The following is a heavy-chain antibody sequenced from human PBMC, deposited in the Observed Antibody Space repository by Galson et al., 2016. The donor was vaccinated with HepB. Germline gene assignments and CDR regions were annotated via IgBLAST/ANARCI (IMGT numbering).Heavy chain of an antibody. CDR2: VIPIFGTT. J-gene: IGHJ4*02. D-gene: IGHD2/OR15-2a*01. V-gene: IGHV1-69*01. Sequence: VKVSCKASGGSLTYAINWVRQAPGQKLEWMGGVIPIFGTTNIAQDFQGRLTMTADESTNTGYMELSRLTSEDTAVYYCAREGYNSLDSWGQGTLVTVSS. CDR3: AREGYNSLDS. CDR1: GGSLTYA.